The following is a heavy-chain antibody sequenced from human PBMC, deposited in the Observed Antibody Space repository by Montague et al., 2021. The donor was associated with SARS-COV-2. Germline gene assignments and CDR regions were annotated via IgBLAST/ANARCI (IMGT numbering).Heavy chain of an antibody. CDR1: GGSFSGYY. V-gene: IGHV4-34*01. Sequence: SETLSLTCAVYGGSFSGYYWSWIRQPPRKGLEWIGEISHSESTNYNPSLKSRVTISIDTSKNPFSLKLSSVTAADTAVSYCSRFAYWLSFIASHCGMDVWGQRTTVTVSS. D-gene: IGHD2-8*02. CDR2: ISHSEST. J-gene: IGHJ6*02. CDR3: SRFAYWLSFIASHCGMDV.